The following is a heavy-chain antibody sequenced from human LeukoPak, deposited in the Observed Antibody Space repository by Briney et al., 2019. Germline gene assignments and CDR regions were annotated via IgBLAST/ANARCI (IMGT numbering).Heavy chain of an antibody. V-gene: IGHV1-18*01. D-gene: IGHD4-17*01. CDR3: ARHPRLDYARHFDY. J-gene: IGHJ4*02. CDR1: GYTFTSYG. CDR2: ISAYNGNT. Sequence: ASVKVSCKASGYTFTSYGISWVRQAPGQGLEWMGWISAYNGNTNYAQKLQGKVTMTTDTSTSTAYMELRSLRSDDTAVYYCARHPRLDYARHFDYWGQGTLVTVSS.